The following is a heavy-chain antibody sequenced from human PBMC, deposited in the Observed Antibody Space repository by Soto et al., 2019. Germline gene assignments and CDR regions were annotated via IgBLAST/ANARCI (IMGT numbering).Heavy chain of an antibody. CDR2: IIPIFGTA. CDR3: AREVDTAMAAFDY. J-gene: IGHJ4*02. CDR1: GGTFSSYA. D-gene: IGHD5-18*01. Sequence: GASVKVSCKASGGTFSSYAISWVRQAPGQGLEWMGGIIPIFGTANYAQKFQGRVTITADESTSTAYMELSSLRSEDTAVYYCAREVDTAMAAFDYWGQGTLVTVSS. V-gene: IGHV1-69*13.